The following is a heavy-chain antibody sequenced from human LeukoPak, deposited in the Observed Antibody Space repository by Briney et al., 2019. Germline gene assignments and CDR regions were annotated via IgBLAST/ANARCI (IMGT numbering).Heavy chain of an antibody. CDR3: ARGLTTVTTDGMDV. V-gene: IGHV1-8*01. J-gene: IGHJ6*02. D-gene: IGHD4-11*01. CDR2: MNPNSGNT. CDR1: GYTFTSYD. Sequence: ASVKVSCKASGYTFTSYDINWVRQATGQGLEWMGWMNPNSGNTGYAEKFQGRVTMTRNTSISTAYMELSSLRSADTAVYYCARGLTTVTTDGMDVWGQGTTVTVSS.